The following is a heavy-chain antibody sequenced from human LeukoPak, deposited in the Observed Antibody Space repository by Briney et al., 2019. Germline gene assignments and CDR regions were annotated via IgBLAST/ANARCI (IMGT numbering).Heavy chain of an antibody. D-gene: IGHD3-16*02. V-gene: IGHV4-34*01. CDR2: INHSGST. J-gene: IGHJ4*02. CDR3: ARHPMITFAGVIGPFDY. CDR1: GGSFSGYY. Sequence: SETLSLTCAVYGGSFSGYYWSWIRQPPGKGLEWIGEINHSGSTNYNPSLKSRGTISGDTSKNQFSLKLSSVTAADTAVYYCARHPMITFAGVIGPFDYWGQGTLVTVSS.